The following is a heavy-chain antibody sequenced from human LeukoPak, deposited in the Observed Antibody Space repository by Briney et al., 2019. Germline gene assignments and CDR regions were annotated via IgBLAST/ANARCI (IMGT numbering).Heavy chain of an antibody. CDR3: ARGQHDYYDSSGSFDP. V-gene: IGHV1-2*04. CDR2: MNPNSGGT. CDR1: GYTFTSYD. Sequence: ASVKVSCKASGYTFTSYDINWVRQATGQGLEWMGWMNPNSGGTNYAQKFQGWVTMTRDTSISTAYMELSRLRSDDTAVYYCARGQHDYYDSSGSFDPWGQGTLVTVSS. D-gene: IGHD3-22*01. J-gene: IGHJ5*02.